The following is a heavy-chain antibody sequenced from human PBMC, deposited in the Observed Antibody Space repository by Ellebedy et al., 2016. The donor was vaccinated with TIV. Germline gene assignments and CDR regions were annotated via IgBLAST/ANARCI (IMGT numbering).Heavy chain of an antibody. D-gene: IGHD3-9*01. J-gene: IGHJ6*02. CDR2: ISSSSSYI. Sequence: GESLKISXAASGFTFSSYSMNWVRQAPGKGLEWVSSISSSSSYIYYADSVKGRFTISRDNAKNSLYLQMNSLRAEDTAVYYCAKEATYYDILTGYQPANMDVWGQGTTVTVSS. CDR3: AKEATYYDILTGYQPANMDV. CDR1: GFTFSSYS. V-gene: IGHV3-21*01.